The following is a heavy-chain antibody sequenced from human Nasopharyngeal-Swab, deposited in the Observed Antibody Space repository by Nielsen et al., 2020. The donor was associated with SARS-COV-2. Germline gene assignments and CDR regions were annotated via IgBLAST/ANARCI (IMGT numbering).Heavy chain of an antibody. CDR2: IYNSGST. V-gene: IGHV4-4*02. D-gene: IGHD6-13*01. J-gene: IGHJ6*02. CDR3: ARDLGLAAAASYYYYGMDV. CDR1: GCSISSSNW. Sequence: GSLRLSCAVSGCSISSSNWWSWVRQPPGKGLEWIGEIYNSGSTNYNPSLKSRVTISVDKSKNQFSLKLSSVTAADTAVYYCARDLGLAAAASYYYYGMDVWGQGTTVTVSS.